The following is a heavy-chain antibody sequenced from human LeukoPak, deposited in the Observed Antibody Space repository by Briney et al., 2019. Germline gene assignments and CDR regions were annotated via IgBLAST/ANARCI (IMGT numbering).Heavy chain of an antibody. CDR3: ARAIYYGDYDPGWFDP. Sequence: GGSLRLSCAASGFTVSSNYMSWVRQAPGKGLEWVSVIYSGGSTYYADSVKGRFTISRDNSKNTLYLQMNSLRAEDTAVYYCARAIYYGDYDPGWFDPWGQGTLVTVSS. CDR1: GFTVSSNY. J-gene: IGHJ5*02. D-gene: IGHD4-17*01. CDR2: IYSGGST. V-gene: IGHV3-53*01.